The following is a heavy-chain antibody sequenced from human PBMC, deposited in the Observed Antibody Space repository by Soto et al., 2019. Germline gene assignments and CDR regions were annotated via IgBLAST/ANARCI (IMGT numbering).Heavy chain of an antibody. V-gene: IGHV3-11*01. D-gene: IGHD3-3*01. J-gene: IGHJ4*02. Sequence: GGSLRLSCAASGFTFSDYYMSWIRQAPGKGLEWVSYISSSGSTIYYADSVKGRFTISRDNAKNPLYLQMNSLRAEDTAVYYCARVSDYDFWSGYYTFDYWGQGTLVTVSS. CDR3: ARVSDYDFWSGYYTFDY. CDR2: ISSSGSTI. CDR1: GFTFSDYY.